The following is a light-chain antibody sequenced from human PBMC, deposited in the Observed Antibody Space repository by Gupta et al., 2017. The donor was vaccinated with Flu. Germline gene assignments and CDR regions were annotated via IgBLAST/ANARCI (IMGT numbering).Light chain of an antibody. Sequence: GQPASISCKSSQSLVHNNGNTYLHWFQQRPGQSPRRLIYKVSNRDSGVPDRFSGSGSGTDFTLKISRVEADDVGVYYCMQGTGWPYASGQGTKLEI. J-gene: IGKJ2*01. CDR1: QSLVHNNGNTY. CDR3: MQGTGWPYA. CDR2: KVS. V-gene: IGKV2-30*02.